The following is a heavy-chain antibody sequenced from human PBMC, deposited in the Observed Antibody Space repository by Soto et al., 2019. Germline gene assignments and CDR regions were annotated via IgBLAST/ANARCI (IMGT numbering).Heavy chain of an antibody. Sequence: EVQLLESGGGLVQPGGSLRLSCAASGFTFSSYAMSWVRQAPGKGLEWVSAISGSGGSTYYADSVKGRFTISRDNSKNARYLQMNSLRAEDTAVDYCAKVAIFGVVDYYFDYWGQGTLVTVSS. CDR1: GFTFSSYA. V-gene: IGHV3-23*01. J-gene: IGHJ4*02. CDR3: AKVAIFGVVDYYFDY. CDR2: ISGSGGST. D-gene: IGHD3-3*01.